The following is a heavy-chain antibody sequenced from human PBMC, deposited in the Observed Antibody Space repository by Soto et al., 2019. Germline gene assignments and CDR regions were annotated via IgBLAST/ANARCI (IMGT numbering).Heavy chain of an antibody. CDR1: GFTFSSYW. D-gene: IGHD3-16*02. CDR2: IKQDGSEK. Sequence: EVQLVESGGGLVQPGGSLRLSCAASGFTFSSYWMSWVRQAPGKGLEWVANIKQDGSEKYYVDSVKGRFTISRDNAKNSLYLQMNGLRAEDTAVYYCARDAEGYYDYIWGSYRRHNHFAYWGQGTLVTVSS. J-gene: IGHJ4*02. V-gene: IGHV3-7*01. CDR3: ARDAEGYYDYIWGSYRRHNHFAY.